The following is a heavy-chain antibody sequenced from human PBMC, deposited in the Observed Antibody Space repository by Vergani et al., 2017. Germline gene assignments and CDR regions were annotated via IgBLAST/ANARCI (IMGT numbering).Heavy chain of an antibody. CDR2: IKSKTDGGTT. J-gene: IGHJ6*02. Sequence: EVQLVESGGGLVKPGGSLRLSCAASGFTFSNAWMSWVRQAPGKGLEWVGRIKSKTDGGTTDYAAPVKGRFTISRDDSKNTLYLQMNSLKTEDTAVYYCTTERDSSSAAYYYYYGMDVWGQGTTVTVSS. CDR1: GFTFSNAW. CDR3: TTERDSSSAAYYYYYGMDV. V-gene: IGHV3-15*01. D-gene: IGHD6-6*01.